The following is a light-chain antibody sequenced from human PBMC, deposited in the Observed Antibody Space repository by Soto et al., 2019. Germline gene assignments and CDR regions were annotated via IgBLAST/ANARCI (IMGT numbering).Light chain of an antibody. Sequence: DIVMTQSPDSLAVSLGERATINCKSSQTVLYSPNNKNYLAWYQKKAGQPPKLLIYWSSTRESGVPDRFNGSGSGTDFTLTISSLQAEDVAVYYCQQYYDTPRTFGQGPKVDFK. CDR2: WSS. V-gene: IGKV4-1*01. CDR3: QQYYDTPRT. J-gene: IGKJ1*01. CDR1: QTVLYSPNNKNY.